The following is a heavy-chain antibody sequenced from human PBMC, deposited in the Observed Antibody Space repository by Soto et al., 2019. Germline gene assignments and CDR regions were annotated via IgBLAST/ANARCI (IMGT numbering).Heavy chain of an antibody. J-gene: IGHJ4*02. Sequence: SVKVSCKASGGTFSSYAISWVRQAPGQGLEWMGGIIPIFGTANYAQKFQGRVTITADESTSTAYMELSSLRSEDTAVYYCARGTAQLWAPPDYWGRGTLVTVPS. D-gene: IGHD2-21*01. V-gene: IGHV1-69*13. CDR3: ARGTAQLWAPPDY. CDR2: IIPIFGTA. CDR1: GGTFSSYA.